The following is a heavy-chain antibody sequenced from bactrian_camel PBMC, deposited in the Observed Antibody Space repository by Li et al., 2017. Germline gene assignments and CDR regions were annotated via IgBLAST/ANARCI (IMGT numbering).Heavy chain of an antibody. CDR1: GFTFGTYA. CDR3: AASTGTYYNDYDVLNY. Sequence: VQLVESGGGLVQPGGSLRLSCAASGFTFGTYAMSWVRQAPGKGLEWVSSIDGGGRSTYYADSVKGRFTISRDNAKSTLYLQLNSLKTEDTAMYYCAASTGTYYNDYDVLNYWGQGTQVTV. D-gene: IGHD4*01. J-gene: IGHJ4*01. V-gene: IGHV3S31*01. CDR2: IDGGGRST.